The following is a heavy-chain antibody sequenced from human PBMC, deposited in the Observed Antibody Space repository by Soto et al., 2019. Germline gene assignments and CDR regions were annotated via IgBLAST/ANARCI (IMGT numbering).Heavy chain of an antibody. CDR3: ARGAGYSSSWTRSLDAFDI. V-gene: IGHV1-18*01. CDR1: GYTFTSYG. D-gene: IGHD6-13*01. Sequence: ASVKVSCKASGYTFTSYGISWVRQAPGQGLEWMGWISAYNGNTNYAQKLQGRVTMTTDTSTSTAYMELRSLRSDDTAVYYCARGAGYSSSWTRSLDAFDIWGQGTRVTVSS. CDR2: ISAYNGNT. J-gene: IGHJ3*02.